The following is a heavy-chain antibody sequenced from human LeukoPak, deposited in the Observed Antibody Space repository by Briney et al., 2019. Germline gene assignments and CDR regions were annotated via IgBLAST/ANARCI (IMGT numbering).Heavy chain of an antibody. Sequence: GGSLRLSCAASGSTFSSYAMHWVRQAPGKGLEWVAVISYDGSNKYYADSVKGRFTISRDNSKNTLYLQMNSLRAEDTAVYYCARALYGDYGAFDYWGQGTLVTVSS. CDR2: ISYDGSNK. J-gene: IGHJ4*02. V-gene: IGHV3-30*04. D-gene: IGHD4-17*01. CDR1: GSTFSSYA. CDR3: ARALYGDYGAFDY.